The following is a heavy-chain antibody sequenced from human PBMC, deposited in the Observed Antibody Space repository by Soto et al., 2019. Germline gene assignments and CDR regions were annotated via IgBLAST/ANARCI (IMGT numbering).Heavy chain of an antibody. J-gene: IGHJ6*02. CDR2: IIPIFGTA. CDR3: AGPRTNIVVVTAEYYYGMDV. Sequence: GASVKVSCKASGGTFSSYAISWVRQAPGQGLEWMGGIIPIFGTANYAQKFQGRVTITADESTSTAYMELSSLRSEDTAVYYCAGPRTNIVVVTAEYYYGMDVWGHGTTATVSS. V-gene: IGHV1-69*13. D-gene: IGHD2-21*02. CDR1: GGTFSSYA.